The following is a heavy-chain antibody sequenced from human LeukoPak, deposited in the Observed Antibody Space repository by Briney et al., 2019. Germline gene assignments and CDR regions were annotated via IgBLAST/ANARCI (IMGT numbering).Heavy chain of an antibody. CDR1: GYTFTTYG. J-gene: IGHJ3*02. CDR2: ISAYNGNT. CDR3: AREGYGSSGWCAFYI. Sequence: ASVKVSCKPSGYTFTTYGISWVRQAPGQGLEWMGWISAYNGNTNYAQKLQGRVTITTDTSTSAAYMELRSLRSDDTAVYYCAREGYGSSGWCAFYIWGQGTMVTVSS. V-gene: IGHV1-18*01. D-gene: IGHD6-19*01.